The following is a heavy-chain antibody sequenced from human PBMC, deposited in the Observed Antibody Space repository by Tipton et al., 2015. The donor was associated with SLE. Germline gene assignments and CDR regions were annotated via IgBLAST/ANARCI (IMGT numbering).Heavy chain of an antibody. Sequence: TLSLTCTVSGGSISTYYWNWIRQPPGKGLEWIGFIYYTGSTNYNPSLKSRVTISGDTSKNQFSLKLSSVTAADTAVYYCARDGTVDAFDIWGQGTMGTVSS. D-gene: IGHD1-7*01. CDR2: IYYTGST. CDR1: GGSISTYY. J-gene: IGHJ3*02. V-gene: IGHV4-59*01. CDR3: ARDGTVDAFDI.